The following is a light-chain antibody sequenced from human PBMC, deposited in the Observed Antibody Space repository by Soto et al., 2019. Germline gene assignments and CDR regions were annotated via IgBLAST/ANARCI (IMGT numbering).Light chain of an antibody. CDR1: QSVLYSSNNKNY. CDR2: WAS. J-gene: IGKJ3*01. V-gene: IGKV4-1*01. Sequence: DIVMTQSADSLGVSLGERATINCKSSQSVLYSSNNKNYLAWYQQKPGQPPKLLIYWASTRESGVPDRFSGSGSGTDFTLTISSLQAEDVAVYYCQQYYSTPFTFGPGTKVDIK. CDR3: QQYYSTPFT.